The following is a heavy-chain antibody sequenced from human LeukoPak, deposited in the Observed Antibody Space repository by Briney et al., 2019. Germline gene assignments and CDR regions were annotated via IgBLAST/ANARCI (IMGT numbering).Heavy chain of an antibody. CDR1: GFTFSSYA. CDR2: ISGSGGST. J-gene: IGHJ4*02. D-gene: IGHD3-16*01. Sequence: GGSLRLSCAASGFTFSSYAMSWVRQAPGKGLEWVSGISGSGGSTYYADSVKGRFTISRDNSKKTLFMQMNSLRAEDTAVYYCANPAASASGGYWGQGTLVTVPS. CDR3: ANPAASASGGY. V-gene: IGHV3-23*01.